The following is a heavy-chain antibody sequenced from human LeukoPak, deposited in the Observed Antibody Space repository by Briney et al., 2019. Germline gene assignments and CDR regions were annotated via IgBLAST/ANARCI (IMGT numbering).Heavy chain of an antibody. D-gene: IGHD3-10*01. Sequence: SETLSLTCTVSGASISSLYWSWIRQPPGRGLEWIGFISNSGSPTYNPSLNSRVTISLDTSKNQFSLKVNYVTAADTAVYYCARQGSTRNYVFDDWGQGTLVTVSS. V-gene: IGHV4-59*01. CDR3: ARQGSTRNYVFDD. CDR1: GASISSLY. J-gene: IGHJ4*02. CDR2: ISNSGSP.